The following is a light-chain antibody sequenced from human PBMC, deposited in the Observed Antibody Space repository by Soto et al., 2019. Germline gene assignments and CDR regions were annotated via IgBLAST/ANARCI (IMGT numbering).Light chain of an antibody. CDR3: QQYETFSGT. J-gene: IGKJ1*01. V-gene: IGKV1-5*03. CDR1: QSISRS. CDR2: QAS. Sequence: DLPMTHSPSTLSASLGDRVTPHYRASQSISRSLAWYQQKPGKAPKIMIYQASTLESGVPSRFSGSGSGTEFTLTISSLQPDDFATYYCQQYETFSGTLGPGTKVDIK.